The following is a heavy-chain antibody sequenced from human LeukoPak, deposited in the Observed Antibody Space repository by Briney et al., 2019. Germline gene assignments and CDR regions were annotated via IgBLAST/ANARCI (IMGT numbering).Heavy chain of an antibody. J-gene: IGHJ4*02. CDR3: ARTLTGDRLDY. CDR2: IYYSGST. V-gene: IGHV4-59*01. Sequence: SETLSLTCAVYGGSFSGYYWSWIRQPPGKGLEWIGYIYYSGSTNYNPSLKSRVTISVDTSKNQFSLKLSSVTAADTAVYYCARTLTGDRLDYWGQGTLVTVSS. CDR1: GGSFSGYY.